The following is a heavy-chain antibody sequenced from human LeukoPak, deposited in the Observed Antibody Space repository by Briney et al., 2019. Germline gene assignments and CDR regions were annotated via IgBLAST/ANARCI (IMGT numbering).Heavy chain of an antibody. D-gene: IGHD5-12*01. J-gene: IGHJ3*02. CDR3: ARSSLGMATILDAFDI. CDR2: INSDGSST. Sequence: GGSLRLSCAASGFTFSSYWMHWVRQAPGKGLVWVSRINSDGSSTSYADSVKGRFTISRDNAKNTLYLQMNSLRAEDTAVYYCARSSLGMATILDAFDIWGQGTMVTVSS. V-gene: IGHV3-74*01. CDR1: GFTFSSYW.